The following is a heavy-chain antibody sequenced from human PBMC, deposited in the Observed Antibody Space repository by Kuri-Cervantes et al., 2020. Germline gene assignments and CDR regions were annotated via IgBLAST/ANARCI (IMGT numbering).Heavy chain of an antibody. D-gene: IGHD6-19*01. CDR1: GFTFSSYS. CDR3: ARTRIAVAGTFDY. Sequence: LSLTCAASGFTFSSYSMNWVRQAPGKGLEWVSYISSSSSTIYYADSVKGRFTISRDNAKNSLYLQMNSLRAEDTAVYYCARTRIAVAGTFDYWGQGTLVTVSS. CDR2: ISSSSSTI. J-gene: IGHJ4*02. V-gene: IGHV3-48*04.